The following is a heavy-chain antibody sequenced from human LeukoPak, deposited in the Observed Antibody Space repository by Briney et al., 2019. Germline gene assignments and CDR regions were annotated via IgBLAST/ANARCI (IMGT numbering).Heavy chain of an antibody. J-gene: IGHJ3*02. V-gene: IGHV4-59*01. CDR2: IYYSGST. CDR3: ARDRSGGYYGSGSYKRAFDI. D-gene: IGHD3-10*01. CDR1: GGSISSYY. Sequence: SETLSLTCTVSGGSISSYYWSWIRQPPGKGLEWIGYIYYSGSTNYNPSLKSRVTISVDTSKNQFSLKLSSVTAADTAVYYCARDRSGGYYGSGSYKRAFDIWGQGTMVTVSS.